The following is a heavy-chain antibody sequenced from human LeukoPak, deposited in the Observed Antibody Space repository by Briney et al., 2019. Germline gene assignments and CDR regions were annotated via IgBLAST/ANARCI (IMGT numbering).Heavy chain of an antibody. V-gene: IGHV4-4*02. Sequence: SETLSLTCAVSGASISSSHWWSWVRQPSGMGLEWIGDIYHIGSTNYNPSLKSRVTISADMSQNLLSLNLTSVTAADTAVYYCARGLLCFGESWGQGILVTVSS. CDR2: IYHIGST. CDR3: ARGLLCFGES. J-gene: IGHJ5*02. D-gene: IGHD3-10*01. CDR1: GASISSSHW.